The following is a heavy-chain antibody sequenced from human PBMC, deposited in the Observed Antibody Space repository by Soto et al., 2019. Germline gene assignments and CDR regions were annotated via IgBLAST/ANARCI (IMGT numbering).Heavy chain of an antibody. CDR1: GGAXTSYA. CDR3: ERDNCTNGVCYRGQANYYYYGMDV. V-gene: IGHV1-69*06. J-gene: IGHJ6*02. CDR2: IIPIFGTA. D-gene: IGHD2-8*01. Sequence: SXKVSFKATGGAXTSYAMRWVRQAPGQGLEWMGGIIPIFGTANYAQKFQGRVTITADKSTSTAYMELSSLTSEDTAVYYCERDNCTNGVCYRGQANYYYYGMDVWGQGTTVTVSS.